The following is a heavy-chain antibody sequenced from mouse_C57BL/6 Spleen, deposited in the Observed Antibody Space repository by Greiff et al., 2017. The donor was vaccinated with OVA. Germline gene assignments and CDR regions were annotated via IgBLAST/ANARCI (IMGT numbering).Heavy chain of an antibody. J-gene: IGHJ1*03. CDR3: ARGVGGGYFDV. CDR2: ISYDGSN. V-gene: IGHV3-6*01. D-gene: IGHD1-1*02. Sequence: EVHLVESGPGLVKPSQSLSLTCSVTGYSITSGYYWNWIRQFPGNKLEWMGYISYDGSNNYNPSLKNRIPITRDTSKNQFFLKLNSVTTEDTATYYCARGVGGGYFDVWGTGTTVTVSS. CDR1: GYSITSGYY.